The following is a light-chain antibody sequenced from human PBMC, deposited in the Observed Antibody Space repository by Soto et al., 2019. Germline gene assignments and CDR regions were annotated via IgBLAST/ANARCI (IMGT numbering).Light chain of an antibody. CDR2: AAS. CDR1: QGISNY. V-gene: IGKV1-27*01. J-gene: IGKJ5*01. Sequence: TQSPSTLSSSVGERATITCRASQGISNYLAWYQQKPGKVPKLLIYAASTLPSGVPSRFSGSGSGTDFTLTISSLKPEDVATYYCQQHNSAPPFTFGQGTKVEIK. CDR3: QQHNSAPPFT.